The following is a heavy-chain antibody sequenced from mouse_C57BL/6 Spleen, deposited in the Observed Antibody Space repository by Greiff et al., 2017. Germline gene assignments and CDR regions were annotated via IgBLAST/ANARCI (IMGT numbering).Heavy chain of an antibody. CDR2: IYPGAGDT. D-gene: IGHD2-2*01. CDR3: AREAIYYGYDGGFAY. V-gene: IGHV1-82*01. CDR1: GYAFSSSW. J-gene: IGHJ3*01. Sequence: QVQLQQSGPELVKPGASVKISCKASGYAFSSSWMNWVKQRPGKGLEWIGRIYPGAGDTNYNGKFKGKATLTADKSSSTAYMQLSSLTSEDSAVYFCAREAIYYGYDGGFAYWGQGTLVTVSA.